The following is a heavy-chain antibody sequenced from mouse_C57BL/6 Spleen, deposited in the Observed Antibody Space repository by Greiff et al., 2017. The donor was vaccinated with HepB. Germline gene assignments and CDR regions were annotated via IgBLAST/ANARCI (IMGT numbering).Heavy chain of an antibody. CDR2: IHPNSGST. CDR1: GYTFTSYW. V-gene: IGHV1-64*01. J-gene: IGHJ3*01. Sequence: QVQLQQPGAELVKPGASVKLSCKASGYTFTSYWMHWVKQRPGQGLEWIGMIHPNSGSTNYNEKFKSKATLTVDKSSSTAYMQLSSLTSEDSAVYYCARGLPPFAYWGQGTLVTVSA. CDR3: ARGLPPFAY.